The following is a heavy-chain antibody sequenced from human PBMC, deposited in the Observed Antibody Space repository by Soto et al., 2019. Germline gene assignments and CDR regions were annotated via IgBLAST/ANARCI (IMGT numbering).Heavy chain of an antibody. V-gene: IGHV4-59*01. J-gene: IGHJ6*02. D-gene: IGHD6-13*01. CDR2: ISYSGST. CDR3: AREGVSSTWYYYYAMDV. CDR1: GGSISSYY. Sequence: SETLSLTCTVSGGSISSYYWNWIRQPPGKGPEWIGYISYSGSTNYNPSLKSRVTISVDTSKKQFSLKLSSVTAADTAVYYCAREGVSSTWYYYYAMDVWGQVTRVIVSS.